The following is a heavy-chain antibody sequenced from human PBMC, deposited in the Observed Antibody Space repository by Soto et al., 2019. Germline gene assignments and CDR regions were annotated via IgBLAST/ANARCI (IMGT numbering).Heavy chain of an antibody. CDR3: ARGIGYCSSINCYSSRRLRLDP. V-gene: IGHV4-34*01. CDR2: VNHSGTT. CDR1: GGSFSGYY. Sequence: SETLSLTCAVYGGSFSGYYCTWIRQSPEKGLEWIGEVNHSGTTYYNPSLKTRVTISVHTPKNQFSLKMSSVTAADTAVYYCARGIGYCSSINCYSSRRLRLDPWGQGTLVTVSS. D-gene: IGHD2-2*01. J-gene: IGHJ5*02.